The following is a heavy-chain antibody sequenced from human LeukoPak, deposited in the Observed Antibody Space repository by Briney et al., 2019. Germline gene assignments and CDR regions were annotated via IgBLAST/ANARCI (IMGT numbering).Heavy chain of an antibody. CDR3: AKISGPDALVAASRPTGWFAP. D-gene: IGHD2-15*01. V-gene: IGHV3-30*02. CDR2: IRYDGSNK. Sequence: WGSLTLSCAASGCTFSSYCWHWIRQAPGKGLEWMGFIRYDGSNKYYADSVSGVSTISSENKKHTPYLQRNSLTADDTTLYYWAKISGPDALVAASRPTGWFAPWGQGTLVTVSS. J-gene: IGHJ5*02. CDR1: GCTFSSYC.